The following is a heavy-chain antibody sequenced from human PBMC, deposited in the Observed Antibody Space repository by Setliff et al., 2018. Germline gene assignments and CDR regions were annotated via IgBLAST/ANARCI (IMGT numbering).Heavy chain of an antibody. CDR1: GGTFSTYG. V-gene: IGHV1-69*05. Sequence: GASVKVSCKASGGTFSTYGISWVRQAPGQGLEWMGGTIPIFGTTNYAQKFQGRVTIITDESTNTAYMEFSSLRSEDTAVYYCAREGVDARSSTDYRYYMDVWGKGTTVTVSS. CDR2: TIPIFGTT. D-gene: IGHD2-8*01. CDR3: AREGVDARSSTDYRYYMDV. J-gene: IGHJ6*03.